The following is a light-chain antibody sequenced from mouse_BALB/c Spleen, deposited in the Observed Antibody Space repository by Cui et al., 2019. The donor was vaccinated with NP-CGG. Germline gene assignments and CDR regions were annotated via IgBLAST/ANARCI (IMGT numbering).Light chain of an antibody. CDR3: ALWYSNHWV. CDR2: GTN. V-gene: IGLV1*01. CDR1: TGPVTTSNY. J-gene: IGLJ1*01. Sequence: QALLTQEPALTTPPGETVTLTCRTSTGPVTTSNYANWVQEKPDHLFTGLIGGTNNRAPGVPARFSGSLIGDKAALTITGAQTEDEAIYFCALWYSNHWVFGGGTKLTVL.